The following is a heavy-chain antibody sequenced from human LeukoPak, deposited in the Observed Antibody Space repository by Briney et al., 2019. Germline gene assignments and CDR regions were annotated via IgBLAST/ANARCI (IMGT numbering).Heavy chain of an antibody. V-gene: IGHV3-23*01. CDR3: AKEAVDYDILTGYYTTGYFDY. D-gene: IGHD3-9*01. CDR2: ISGSGGST. J-gene: IGHJ4*02. Sequence: GGSLRLSCAASGFTFSSYAMSWVRQAPGKRLEWVSAISGSGGSTYYADSVKGRFTISRDNSKNTLYLQMSSLRAEDTAVYYCAKEAVDYDILTGYYTTGYFDYWGQGTLVTVSS. CDR1: GFTFSSYA.